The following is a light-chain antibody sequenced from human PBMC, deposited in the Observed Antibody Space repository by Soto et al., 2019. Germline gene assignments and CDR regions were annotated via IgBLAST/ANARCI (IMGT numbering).Light chain of an antibody. CDR3: QQYTT. V-gene: IGKV1-5*01. CDR2: DAS. Sequence: DIQMTQSPSTLSASVGDRVTITCRVSQSISSWLAWYQQKPGKAPKLLIYDASSLESGVPSRFSGSGSGTEFTLTISSLQPDDFATYYCQQYTTFGQGTKVEIK. CDR1: QSISSW. J-gene: IGKJ1*01.